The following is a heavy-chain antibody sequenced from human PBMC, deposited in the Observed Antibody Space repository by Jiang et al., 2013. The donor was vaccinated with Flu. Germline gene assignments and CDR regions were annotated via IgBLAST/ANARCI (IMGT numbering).Heavy chain of an antibody. CDR1: GYTFTSYA. CDR2: INAGNGNT. J-gene: IGHJ3*02. D-gene: IGHD3-22*01. Sequence: CKASGYTFTSYAMHWVRQAPGQRLEWMGWINAGNGNTKYSQKFQGRVTITRDTSTSTAYMELRSLRSDDTAVYYCARDADSSGYYYSDAFDIWGQGTMVTVSS. V-gene: IGHV1-3*01. CDR3: ARDADSSGYYYSDAFDI.